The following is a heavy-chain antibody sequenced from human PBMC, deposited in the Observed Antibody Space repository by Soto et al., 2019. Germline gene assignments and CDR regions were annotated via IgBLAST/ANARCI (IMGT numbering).Heavy chain of an antibody. CDR3: ARGPTHGAFDL. CDR2: IVPDGRNQ. V-gene: IGHV3-30-3*01. Sequence: QVQLVEFGGGVVQPGRSLRLSCVASGSPFDVHWVRQAPGKGPEWVAHIVPDGRNQYWADSVKGRFTGSRDNAKNTVYLQMNSLRTEHTAVYYCARGPTHGAFDLWGQGTMVTVSS. CDR1: GSPFD. J-gene: IGHJ3*01.